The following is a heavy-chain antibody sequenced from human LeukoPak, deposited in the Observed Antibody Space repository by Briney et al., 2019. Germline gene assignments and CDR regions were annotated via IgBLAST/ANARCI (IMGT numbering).Heavy chain of an antibody. CDR1: GGTFSSYT. V-gene: IGHV1-69*02. CDR3: ASPPSDTIFGVVINTPFDAFDI. J-gene: IGHJ3*02. D-gene: IGHD3-3*01. CDR2: IIPILGIA. Sequence: SVKVSCKASGGTFSSYTISWVRQAPGQGLEWMGRIIPILGIANYAQKFQGRVTITADKSTSTDYMELSSLRSEDTAVYYCASPPSDTIFGVVINTPFDAFDIWGQGTMVTVSS.